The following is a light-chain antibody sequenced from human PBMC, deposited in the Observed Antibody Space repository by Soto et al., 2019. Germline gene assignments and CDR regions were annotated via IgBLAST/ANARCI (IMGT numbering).Light chain of an antibody. J-gene: IGKJ4*01. CDR2: GAS. V-gene: IGKV3-15*01. CDR3: QQYDSSPV. Sequence: EIVMTQSPATLSVSPGERATLSCRASQNVNDNLAWYQHKPGQAPRLLIYGASTRATGIPARFSGSGSETEFTLTISSLQSEDFAVYYCQQYDSSPVFGGGTKVEI. CDR1: QNVNDN.